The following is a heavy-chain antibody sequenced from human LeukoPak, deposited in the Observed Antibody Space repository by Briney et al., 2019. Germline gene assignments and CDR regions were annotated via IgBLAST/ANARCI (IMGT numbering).Heavy chain of an antibody. J-gene: IGHJ2*01. CDR1: GGSFSGYY. CDR3: ARDDLWYFDL. V-gene: IGHV4-34*01. Sequence: PSETLSLTCAVYGGSFSGYYWSWIRQPPGKGLEWIGEINHSGSTNYNPSLKSRVTISVDTSKNQFSLKLSSVTAADTAVYYCARDDLWYFDLWGRGALVTVSS. CDR2: INHSGST.